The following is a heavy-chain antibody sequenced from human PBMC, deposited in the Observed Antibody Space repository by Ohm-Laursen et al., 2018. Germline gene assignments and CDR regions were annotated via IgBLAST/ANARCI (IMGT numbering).Heavy chain of an antibody. Sequence: GSLRLSCTASGATISGYWMHWVRQTPGKGLVWVSRINGDGSRPFYADSVKGRFTISRDNGQNVLYLQMTRLRADDTAIYYCARGSSRDYRGWGQGTLVTVSS. J-gene: IGHJ4*02. CDR3: ARGSSRDYRG. CDR2: INGDGSRP. CDR1: GATISGYW. V-gene: IGHV3-74*01. D-gene: IGHD4-11*01.